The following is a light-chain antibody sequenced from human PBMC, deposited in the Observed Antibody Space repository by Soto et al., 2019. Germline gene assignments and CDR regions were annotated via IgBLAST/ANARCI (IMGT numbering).Light chain of an antibody. CDR3: QHYKSWPWT. CDR1: QSISSW. V-gene: IGKV1-5*03. J-gene: IGKJ1*01. Sequence: EIQKTPFPSPPFASVGDRVTIPFRASQSISSWLAWYQQKPGKAPKLLIYKASSLESGVPARFSGSGSGTEFTLTISSLQSEDSAIYYCQHYKSWPWTFGQGTKVDIK. CDR2: KAS.